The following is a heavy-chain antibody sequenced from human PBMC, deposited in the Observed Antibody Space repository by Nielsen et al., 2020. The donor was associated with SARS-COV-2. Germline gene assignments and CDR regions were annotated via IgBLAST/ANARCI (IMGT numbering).Heavy chain of an antibody. CDR1: GGSFSGYY. V-gene: IGHV4-34*01. D-gene: IGHD1-26*01. CDR3: ARVADRIVGATKALDY. CDR2: INHSGST. Sequence: SETLSLTCAVYGGSFSGYYWSWIRQPPGKGLEWIGEINHSGSTNYNPSLKSRVTISVDTSKNQFSLKLSSVTAADTAVYYCARVADRIVGATKALDYWGQGTLVTVSS. J-gene: IGHJ4*02.